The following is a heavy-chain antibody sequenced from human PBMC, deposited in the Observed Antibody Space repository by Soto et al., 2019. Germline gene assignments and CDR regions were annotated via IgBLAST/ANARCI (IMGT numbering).Heavy chain of an antibody. Sequence: GESLKISCKGSGYSFTSYWIGWVRQMPGKGLEWMGIIYPGDSDTRYSPSFQGQVTISADKSISTAYLQWSSLKASDTAMYYCARRRMRYYGSVSYSRGAFDIWGQGTMVTVSS. V-gene: IGHV5-51*01. D-gene: IGHD3-10*01. CDR2: IYPGDSDT. CDR3: ARRRMRYYGSVSYSRGAFDI. J-gene: IGHJ3*02. CDR1: GYSFTSYW.